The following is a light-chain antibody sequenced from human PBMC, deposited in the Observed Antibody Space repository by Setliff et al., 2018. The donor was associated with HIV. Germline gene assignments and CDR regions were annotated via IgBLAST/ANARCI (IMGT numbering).Light chain of an antibody. CDR3: SSYTSISTSDV. J-gene: IGLJ1*01. CDR1: GSDVGGYNY. CDR2: GVS. V-gene: IGLV2-14*01. Sequence: QSVLTQPASVSGSPGQSITISCTGTGSDVGGYNYVSWYQQHPGKAPKLMIYGVSKRPSGVSNRFSGSKSGNTASLTISGLQAEDEADYYCSSYTSISTSDVFGTGTKVTVL.